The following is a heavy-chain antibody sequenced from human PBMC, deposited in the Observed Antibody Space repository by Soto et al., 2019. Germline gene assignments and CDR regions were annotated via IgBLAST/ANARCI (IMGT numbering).Heavy chain of an antibody. D-gene: IGHD2-21*02. CDR3: ARDLWGYCGTDCYPLDV. V-gene: IGHV4-59*01. CDR2: MYNTGST. Sequence: PSETLALTCTVXGGSISGYYWSWIRQPPGKGLEWIGYMYNTGSTVYNPSFKSRVTISVDTSKNQFSLKLNSVTAADTAVYYCARDLWGYCGTDCYPLDVWGQGTTVTVS. CDR1: GGSISGYY. J-gene: IGHJ6*02.